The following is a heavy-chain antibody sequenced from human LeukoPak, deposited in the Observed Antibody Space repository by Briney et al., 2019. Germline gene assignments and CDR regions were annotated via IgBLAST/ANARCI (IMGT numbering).Heavy chain of an antibody. Sequence: GGSLRLSCEASGFTFSSYSMNWVRQAPGKGLEWVSSISSSSSYIYYADSVKGRFTISRDNAKNSLYLQMNSLRAEDTAVYYCARGHGSGGSRGINYYMDVWGKGTTVTVSS. D-gene: IGHD3-10*01. V-gene: IGHV3-21*01. J-gene: IGHJ6*03. CDR2: ISSSSSYI. CDR3: ARGHGSGGSRGINYYMDV. CDR1: GFTFSSYS.